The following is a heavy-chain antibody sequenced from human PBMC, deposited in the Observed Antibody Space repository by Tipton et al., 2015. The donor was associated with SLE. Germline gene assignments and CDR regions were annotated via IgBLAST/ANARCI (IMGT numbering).Heavy chain of an antibody. V-gene: IGHV4-59*01. D-gene: IGHD7-27*01. CDR2: IHYSGGT. Sequence: GLVKPSETLSLTCTVSGGSISGSYWTWIRQPPGKGLEWIGNIHYSGGTNYNPSLKSRVTISVDTSKNQFSLRLTSVTAADTAVYYCARERLGIDYWGQGTLVTVSS. J-gene: IGHJ4*02. CDR3: ARERLGIDY. CDR1: GGSISGSY.